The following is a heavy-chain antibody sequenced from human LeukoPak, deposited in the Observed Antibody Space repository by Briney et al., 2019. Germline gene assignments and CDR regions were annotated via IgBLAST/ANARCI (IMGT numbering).Heavy chain of an antibody. CDR3: ARVLVWESSPTFDY. D-gene: IGHD3-3*01. CDR1: GYTFTGYY. CDR2: INPNSGGT. V-gene: IGHV1-2*02. J-gene: IGHJ4*02. Sequence: VASVKVSCKASGYTFTGYYMHWVRQAPGQGLEWMGWINPNSGGTNYAQKFQGRVTMTRDTSISTAYMELSRLRSDDTAVYYCARVLVWESSPTFDYWGQGTLVTVSS.